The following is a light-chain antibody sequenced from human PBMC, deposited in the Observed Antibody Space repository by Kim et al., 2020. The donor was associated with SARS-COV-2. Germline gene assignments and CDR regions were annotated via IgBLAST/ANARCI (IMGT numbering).Light chain of an antibody. V-gene: IGLV3-21*04. Sequence: SVAPGKTARVTWGGNNSGSEGVHWCQQGPGQARVLVIFYDRDRPSGVPGRFSGSKSGDTATRTINRVEAGDEGDYFCQVWDVGHPVFGGGTQLTVL. CDR3: QVWDVGHPV. CDR2: YDR. J-gene: IGLJ3*02. CDR1: NSGSEG.